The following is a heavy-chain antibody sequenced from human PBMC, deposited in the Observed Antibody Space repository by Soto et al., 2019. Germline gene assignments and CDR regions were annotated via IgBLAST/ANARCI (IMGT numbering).Heavy chain of an antibody. CDR3: ARHFSVDHFDY. Sequence: PSETLSLTCAVYGGSFRGYYLSWIRQPPGKGLEWIGSIYYSGTTYHNPSLKSRVTISVDRSNNQFSLKLTSVTAADTAVYYCARHFSVDHFDYWGQGALVTVSS. CDR2: IYYSGTT. CDR1: GGSFRGYY. D-gene: IGHD3-9*01. V-gene: IGHV4-34*01. J-gene: IGHJ4*02.